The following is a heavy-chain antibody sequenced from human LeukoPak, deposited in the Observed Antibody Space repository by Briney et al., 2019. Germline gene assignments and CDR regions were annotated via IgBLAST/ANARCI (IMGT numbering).Heavy chain of an antibody. CDR2: ISYDGSNK. CDR1: GFTFSSYG. Sequence: GGSLRLSCAASGFTFSSYGMHWVRQAPGKGLEWVAVISYDGSNKYYADSVKGRFTISRDNSKNTLNLQMNSLRAEDTAVYYCAKVAHIVVAKGAFDIWGQGTMVTVSS. D-gene: IGHD2-2*01. J-gene: IGHJ3*02. CDR3: AKVAHIVVAKGAFDI. V-gene: IGHV3-30*18.